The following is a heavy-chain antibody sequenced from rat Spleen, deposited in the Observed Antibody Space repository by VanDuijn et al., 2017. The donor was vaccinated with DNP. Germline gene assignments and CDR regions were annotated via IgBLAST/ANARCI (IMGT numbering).Heavy chain of an antibody. CDR3: ARLGWHGWFAY. J-gene: IGHJ3*01. Sequence: EVKLVESGGGLVQPGRSLKLPCAASGLNFNDYWMGWVRQAPGKGLEWIGEINEDSSIINYLPSLKDRFTISRDNAQNSLYLQMSKLGSEDTAIYYCARLGWHGWFAYWGQGTLVTVSS. CDR1: GLNFNDYW. V-gene: IGHV4-2*01. D-gene: IGHD1-11*01. CDR2: INEDSSII.